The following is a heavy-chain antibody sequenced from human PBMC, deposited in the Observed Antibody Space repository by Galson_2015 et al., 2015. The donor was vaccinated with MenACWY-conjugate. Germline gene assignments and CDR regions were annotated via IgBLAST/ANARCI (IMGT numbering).Heavy chain of an antibody. J-gene: IGHJ6*02. D-gene: IGHD2-15*01. CDR1: GFAFSNYC. V-gene: IGHV3-74*03. Sequence: SLRLSCAASGFAFSNYCMHWVRQVSGKGLECVSRICAGGISIMYGDSVRGRFTISRDDAENTLYLQMDGLRTDDTAVYFCVRGSIGWRGMDTWGQGTTVTVSS. CDR3: VRGSIGWRGMDT. CDR2: ICAGGISI.